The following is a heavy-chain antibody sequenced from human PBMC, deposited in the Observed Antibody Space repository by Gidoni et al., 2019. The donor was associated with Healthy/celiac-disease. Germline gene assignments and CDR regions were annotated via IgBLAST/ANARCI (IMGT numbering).Heavy chain of an antibody. J-gene: IGHJ4*02. V-gene: IGHV3-49*04. CDR2: IRSKAYGGTT. Sequence: EVQLVESGGGLVQPGRSLSLSCTASGFTFGDYAMSWVRQAPGKGLEWVGFIRSKAYGGTTEYAASVKGRFTISRDDSKSIAYLQMNSLKTEDTAVYYCTRDSGYSSSWVPFDYWGQGTLVTVSS. CDR3: TRDSGYSSSWVPFDY. CDR1: GFTFGDYA. D-gene: IGHD6-13*01.